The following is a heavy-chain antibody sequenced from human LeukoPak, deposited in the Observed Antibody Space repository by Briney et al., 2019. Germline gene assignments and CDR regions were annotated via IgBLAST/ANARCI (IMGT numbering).Heavy chain of an antibody. CDR2: TYYKSKWYN. J-gene: IGHJ6*02. Sequence: SQTLSLTCAISGGSVSSNTAAWNWIRQSPSRGLEWLGRTYYKSKWYNDYAVSVKSRITINPDTSKNQFSLQLNSVTPEDTAVYYCARESGYSSGPLWYYYGMDVWGQGTTVTVSS. CDR3: ARESGYSSGPLWYYYGMDV. D-gene: IGHD6-19*01. CDR1: GGSVSSNTAA. V-gene: IGHV6-1*01.